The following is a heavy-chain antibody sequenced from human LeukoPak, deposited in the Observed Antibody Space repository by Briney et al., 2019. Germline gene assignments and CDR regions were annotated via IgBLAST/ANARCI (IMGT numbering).Heavy chain of an antibody. CDR2: IWYDGSNK. J-gene: IGHJ4*02. Sequence: PGGSLRLSCSASGFISSTSAMNWVRQAPGKGLEWVAVIWYDGSNKYYADSVKGRFTISRDNSKNTLYLQMNSLRAEDTAVYYCARDLKYSGLDYWGQGTLVTVSS. V-gene: IGHV3-33*08. D-gene: IGHD5-12*01. CDR1: GFISSTSA. CDR3: ARDLKYSGLDY.